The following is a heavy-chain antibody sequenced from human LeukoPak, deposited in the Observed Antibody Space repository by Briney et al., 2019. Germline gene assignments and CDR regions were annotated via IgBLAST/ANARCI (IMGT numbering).Heavy chain of an antibody. D-gene: IGHD5-24*01. Sequence: ASVKVSCKASGYTFTDYYIHWVRQAPGQGLEWMGQFNPNSSRRAYAQRFQGRVAMTWDTSITTGYLELSSLRSDDMAIYYCARDVAPDGQWIFDFWGQGTLVTVTS. CDR1: GYTFTDYY. CDR3: ARDVAPDGQWIFDF. J-gene: IGHJ4*02. V-gene: IGHV1-2*06. CDR2: FNPNSSRR.